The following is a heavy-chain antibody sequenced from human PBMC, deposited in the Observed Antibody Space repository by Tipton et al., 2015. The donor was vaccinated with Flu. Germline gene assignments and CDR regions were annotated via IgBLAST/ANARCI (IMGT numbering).Heavy chain of an antibody. CDR1: GGSISSSSYY. J-gene: IGHJ1*01. CDR3: ARDRGDNAEYFQH. V-gene: IGHV4-39*07. D-gene: IGHD4-17*01. Sequence: TLSLTCTVSGGSISSSSYYWGWIRQPPGKGPERIGNIYYSGSTYSNPSLRSRVTISVDTSKNQFSLKLRSVTAADTAVYYCARDRGDNAEYFQHWGQGTLVTVSS. CDR2: IYYSGST.